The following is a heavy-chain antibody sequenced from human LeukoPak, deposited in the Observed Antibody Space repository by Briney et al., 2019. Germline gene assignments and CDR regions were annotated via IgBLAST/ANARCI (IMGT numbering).Heavy chain of an antibody. CDR3: ARGAVAGTKHYYYYYYMDV. D-gene: IGHD6-19*01. V-gene: IGHV1-18*01. Sequence: ASVEVSCKASGYTFTSYGISWVRQAPGQGLEWMGWISAYNGNTNYAQKLQGRVTMTTDTSTSTAYMELRSLRSDDTAVYYCARGAVAGTKHYYYYYYMDVWGKGTTVTISS. CDR2: ISAYNGNT. J-gene: IGHJ6*03. CDR1: GYTFTSYG.